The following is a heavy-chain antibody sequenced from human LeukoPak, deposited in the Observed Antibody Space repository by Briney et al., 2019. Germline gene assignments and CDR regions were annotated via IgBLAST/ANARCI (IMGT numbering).Heavy chain of an antibody. J-gene: IGHJ6*02. Sequence: SETLSLTCSVSGGSISNGGYYWSWIRQHPGKGLEWIGYIYDSGTTYYSPALQSRVTISVDTSKNQFSLRLSSVTAADTAVYYCARDRDGMDVWGQGTTVTVSS. CDR3: ARDRDGMDV. V-gene: IGHV4-31*03. CDR1: GGSISNGGYY. CDR2: IYDSGTT. D-gene: IGHD3-10*01.